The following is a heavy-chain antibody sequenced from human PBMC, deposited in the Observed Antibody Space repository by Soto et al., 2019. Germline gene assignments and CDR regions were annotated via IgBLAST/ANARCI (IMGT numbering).Heavy chain of an antibody. CDR1: GGSVSVFY. J-gene: IGHJ4*02. Sequence: SETLSLTCIVSGGSVSVFYYNWIRQPPGKGLEWIGCIYYGGSTYYNPSLKSRATISLDTSKNHFSLMLSSVTAADTAVYYCARGPDYSKVGYWGQGIQVTVSS. V-gene: IGHV4-59*02. CDR2: IYYGGST. D-gene: IGHD3-16*01. CDR3: ARGPDYSKVGY.